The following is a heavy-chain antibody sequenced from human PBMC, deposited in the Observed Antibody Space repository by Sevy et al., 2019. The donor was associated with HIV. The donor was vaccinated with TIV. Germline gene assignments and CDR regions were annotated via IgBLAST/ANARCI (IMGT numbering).Heavy chain of an antibody. CDR2: ISSSGSTI. D-gene: IGHD3-22*01. J-gene: IGHJ3*02. Sequence: GGSLRLSCAASGFTFSSYEMNWVRQAPGKGLEWVSYISSSGSTIYYADSVKGRFTISRDNAKNSLYLQMNSLRAEDTAVYYCASGGMGITMIVVVIGAFDIWGQGTMVTVSS. CDR3: ASGGMGITMIVVVIGAFDI. CDR1: GFTFSSYE. V-gene: IGHV3-48*03.